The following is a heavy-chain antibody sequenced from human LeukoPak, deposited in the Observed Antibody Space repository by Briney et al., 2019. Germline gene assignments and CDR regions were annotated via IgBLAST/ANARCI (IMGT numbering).Heavy chain of an antibody. CDR3: AKESAAITGGIDY. V-gene: IGHV3-30*02. Sequence: PGGSLRLSCAASGFTFSSYGMHWVRQAPGKGLEWVAFIRYDGSNKYYADSVKGRFTISRDNSKNTLYLQMNSLRDEDTAVYYCAKESAAITGGIDYWGQGTLVTVSS. D-gene: IGHD2-2*01. CDR1: GFTFSSYG. J-gene: IGHJ4*02. CDR2: IRYDGSNK.